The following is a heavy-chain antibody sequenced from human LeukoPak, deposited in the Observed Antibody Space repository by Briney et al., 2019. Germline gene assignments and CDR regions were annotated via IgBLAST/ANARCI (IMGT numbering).Heavy chain of an antibody. D-gene: IGHD3-10*01. V-gene: IGHV4-59*12. CDR1: GGSISSYY. CDR2: IYYSGST. Sequence: SETLSLTCTVSGGSISSYYWTWIRQPPGKGLEWIGYIYYSGSTNYNPSLKSRVTMSVDTSKNQFSLKLSSVAAADTAVYYCARSSGSGSYLSQYYFDYWGQGTLVTVSS. J-gene: IGHJ4*02. CDR3: ARSSGSGSYLSQYYFDY.